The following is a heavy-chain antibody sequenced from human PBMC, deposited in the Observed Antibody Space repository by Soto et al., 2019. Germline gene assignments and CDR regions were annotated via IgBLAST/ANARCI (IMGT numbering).Heavy chain of an antibody. Sequence: QVQLVQSGAEVKKPGSSLKVSCKASGGTFSSSAFSWVRQAPGQGLEWMGGIMPIFRTADYAQKFQGRVTITADESTSTAYMELSSLRSEDTGVYYCAGDKDRQQLGGNYYYIRDVWGQGTTVTVSS. CDR2: IMPIFRTA. CDR1: GGTFSSSA. D-gene: IGHD3-3*02. J-gene: IGHJ6*02. CDR3: AGDKDRQQLGGNYYYIRDV. V-gene: IGHV1-69*12.